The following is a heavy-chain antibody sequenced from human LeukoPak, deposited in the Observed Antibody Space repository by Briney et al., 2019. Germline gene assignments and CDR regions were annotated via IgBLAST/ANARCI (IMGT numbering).Heavy chain of an antibody. CDR3: ARDRIAAAGHDYYDMDV. CDR1: GFTFSSYE. D-gene: IGHD6-13*01. V-gene: IGHV3-48*03. Sequence: GGSLRLSCAASGFTFSSYEMNWVRQAPGKGLEWVSYISSSGSTIYYADSVKGRFTISRDNAKNSLYLQMNSLRAEDTAVYYCARDRIAAAGHDYYDMDVWGKGTTVTVSS. J-gene: IGHJ6*04. CDR2: ISSSGSTI.